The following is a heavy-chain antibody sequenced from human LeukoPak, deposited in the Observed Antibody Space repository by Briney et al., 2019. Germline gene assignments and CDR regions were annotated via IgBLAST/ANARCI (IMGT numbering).Heavy chain of an antibody. Sequence: ASVKVSCKASGYTFTGYYMHWVRQAPGQGLEWMGLINPNSGGTNYAQKFQGRVTMTRDTSISTAYMELSRLRSDDTAVYYCVRDKDRSGSYKPWGQGTLVTVSS. CDR1: GYTFTGYY. J-gene: IGHJ4*02. D-gene: IGHD3-22*01. CDR2: INPNSGGT. CDR3: VRDKDRSGSYKP. V-gene: IGHV1-2*06.